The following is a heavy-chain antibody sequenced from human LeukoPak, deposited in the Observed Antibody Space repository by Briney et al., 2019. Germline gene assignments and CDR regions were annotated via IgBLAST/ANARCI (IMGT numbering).Heavy chain of an antibody. J-gene: IGHJ5*02. V-gene: IGHV4-4*07. Sequence: SETLSLTCAVSGGSISSYYWSWIRQPAGKGLEWIGRIYTSGSTNYNPSLKSRVIMSVDTSKNQFSLKLSSVTAADTAVYYCARDLNPRGSYRYAWFDPWGQGTLVTVSS. D-gene: IGHD3-16*02. CDR1: GGSISSYY. CDR3: ARDLNPRGSYRYAWFDP. CDR2: IYTSGST.